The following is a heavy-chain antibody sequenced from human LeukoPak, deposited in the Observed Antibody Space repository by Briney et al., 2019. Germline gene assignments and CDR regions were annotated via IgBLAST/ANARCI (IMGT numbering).Heavy chain of an antibody. D-gene: IGHD5-18*01. CDR2: ISSSGSII. J-gene: IGHJ3*02. CDR1: GFTFSSYE. Sequence: GGSLRLSCAASGFTFSSYEMNWVRQAPGKGLEWVSYISSSGSIIYYADSVKGRFTISRDNAKNSLYLQMNSLRAEDTAVYYCARGRDSYGPHAFDIWGQGTMVTVSS. V-gene: IGHV3-48*03. CDR3: ARGRDSYGPHAFDI.